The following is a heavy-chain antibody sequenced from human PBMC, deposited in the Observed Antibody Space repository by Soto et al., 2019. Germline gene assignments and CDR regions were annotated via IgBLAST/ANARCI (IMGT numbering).Heavy chain of an antibody. Sequence: GGSLRLSCAASGFTFSPYYMSWVRQAPGKGLEWLAMTTQDGNDKHYADSVKGRFTISRDNAKNSLYLQMNSLRAEDTAVYYCARDLGSSWYPEYFQHWGQGTLVTVSS. J-gene: IGHJ1*01. D-gene: IGHD6-13*01. CDR3: ARDLGSSWYPEYFQH. V-gene: IGHV3-7*01. CDR1: GFTFSPYY. CDR2: TTQDGNDK.